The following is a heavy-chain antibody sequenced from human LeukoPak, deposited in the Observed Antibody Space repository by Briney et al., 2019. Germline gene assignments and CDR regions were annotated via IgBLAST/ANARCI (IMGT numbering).Heavy chain of an antibody. CDR2: IEYDGANK. CDR1: GFSFSDYG. D-gene: IGHD1-1*01. Sequence: PGRSLRLSCAASGFSFSDYGMHWVRQAPGKGLEWVAVIEYDGANKYYAESVKGRFTISRDNSKNTLYLQMNSLRAEDTAIYYCARELEAFDIWGQGTMVTVSS. CDR3: ARELEAFDI. V-gene: IGHV3-30*19. J-gene: IGHJ3*02.